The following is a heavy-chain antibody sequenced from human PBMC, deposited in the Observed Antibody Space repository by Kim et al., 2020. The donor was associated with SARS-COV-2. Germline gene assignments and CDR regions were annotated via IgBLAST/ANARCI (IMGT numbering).Heavy chain of an antibody. CDR1: GGTFSSYA. D-gene: IGHD3-10*01. V-gene: IGHV1-69*13. J-gene: IGHJ6*02. CDR3: ARGRITMVRGSDYYYYGMDV. Sequence: SVKVSCKASGGTFSSYAISWVRQAPGQGLEWMGGIIPIFGTANYAQKFQGRVTITADESTSTAYMELSSLRSEDTAVYYCARGRITMVRGSDYYYYGMDVWGQGTTVTVSS. CDR2: IIPIFGTA.